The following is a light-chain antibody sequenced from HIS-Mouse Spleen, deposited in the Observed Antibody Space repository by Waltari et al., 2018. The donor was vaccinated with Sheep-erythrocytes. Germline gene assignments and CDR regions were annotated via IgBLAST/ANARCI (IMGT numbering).Light chain of an antibody. V-gene: IGLV1-44*01. Sequence: QSVPTQPPSASGAPGQRVTISCSGSSSNIGSKTVNLYQQLPGTAPKLLIYSNNQRPSGVPDRFSGSKSGTSASLAISGLQSEDEADYYCAAWDDSLNGPVFGGGTKLTVL. CDR1: SSNIGSKT. J-gene: IGLJ3*02. CDR3: AAWDDSLNGPV. CDR2: SNN.